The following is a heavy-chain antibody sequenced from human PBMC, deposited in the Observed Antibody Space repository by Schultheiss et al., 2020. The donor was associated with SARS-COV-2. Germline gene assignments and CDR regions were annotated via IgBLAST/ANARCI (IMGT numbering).Heavy chain of an antibody. V-gene: IGHV3-15*01. CDR2: IKSKTDGGTT. CDR3: TTDSTMVARDYYYYGMDV. D-gene: IGHD2-2*01. J-gene: IGHJ6*02. CDR1: GFTFSNPW. Sequence: GGSLRLSCAASGFTFSNPWMSWVRQAPGKGLEWVGRIKSKTDGGTTDYAAPVKGRFTISRDDSKNTLYLQMNSLKTEDTAVYYCTTDSTMVARDYYYYGMDVWGQGTTVTVSS.